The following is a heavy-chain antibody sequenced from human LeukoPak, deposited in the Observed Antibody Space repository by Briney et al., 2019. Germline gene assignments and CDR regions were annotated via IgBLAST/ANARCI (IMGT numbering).Heavy chain of an antibody. J-gene: IGHJ3*02. V-gene: IGHV3-48*03. CDR2: MSIDAGTI. CDR3: ARGGSRGYNYNAFDI. D-gene: IGHD3-22*01. Sequence: GGSLRLSCAVSGFTFSSYEMNWVRQAPGKGLEWVSYMSIDAGTIYAHSVKGRFTISRDIPKNLLYLQMYSLRAEDTAIYYCARGGSRGYNYNAFDIWGQGTMVTVSS. CDR1: GFTFSSYE.